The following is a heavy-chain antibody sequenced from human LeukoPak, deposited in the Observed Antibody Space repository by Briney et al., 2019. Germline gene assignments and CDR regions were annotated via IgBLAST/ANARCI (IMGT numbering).Heavy chain of an antibody. V-gene: IGHV3-7*01. J-gene: IGHJ4*02. CDR2: INQDGSEK. CDR3: AKDIQQPPQIFGVVRGFDY. D-gene: IGHD3-3*01. CDR1: GFTFSSNW. Sequence: GGSLRLSCAASGFTFSSNWLSWVRQAPGKGLEWVANINQDGSEKYYVDSVKGRFTISRDSAKNSVYLQMNSLRAEDTAVYYCAKDIQQPPQIFGVVRGFDYWGQGTLVTVSS.